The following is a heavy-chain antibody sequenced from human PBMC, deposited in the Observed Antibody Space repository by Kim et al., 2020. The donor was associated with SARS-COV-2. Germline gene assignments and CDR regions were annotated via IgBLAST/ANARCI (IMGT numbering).Heavy chain of an antibody. CDR2: IIPIFGTA. D-gene: IGHD6-6*01. CDR1: GGTFSSYA. CDR3: ARGSSSPRGWGYFDY. Sequence: SVTVSCKASGGTFSSYAISWVRQAPGQGLEWMGVIIPIFGTANYAQKFQGRVTITADESTSTAYMELSSLRSEDTAVYYCARGSSSPRGWGYFDYWGQGTLVTVSS. V-gene: IGHV1-69*13. J-gene: IGHJ4*02.